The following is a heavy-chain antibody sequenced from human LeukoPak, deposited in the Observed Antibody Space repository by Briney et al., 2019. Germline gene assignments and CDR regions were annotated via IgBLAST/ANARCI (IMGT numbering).Heavy chain of an antibody. Sequence: ASVQVSCKASGYTFTGYYMHWLRQAPGQGLEWMGWINPNSGGTNYAQKFQGRVTMTRDTSISTAYMELSRLRSDDTAVYYCAREGPTGAAMLDYYYMDVWGKGTTVTVSS. V-gene: IGHV1-2*02. D-gene: IGHD2-2*01. CDR2: INPNSGGT. CDR1: GYTFTGYY. J-gene: IGHJ6*03. CDR3: AREGPTGAAMLDYYYMDV.